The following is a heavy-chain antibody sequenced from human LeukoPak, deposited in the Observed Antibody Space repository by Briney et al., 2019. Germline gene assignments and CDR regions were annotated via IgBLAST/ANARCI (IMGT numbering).Heavy chain of an antibody. CDR2: IYYSGST. Sequence: SETLSLTCTVSGGSISSSNFYWDWIRQPPGKGLEWIGSIYYSGSTYYNPSLKSRVTISVDTSKNQFSLNLNSVTAADTAVYYCARRGNGDYVYWGQGTLVTVSS. V-gene: IGHV4-39*01. D-gene: IGHD4-17*01. J-gene: IGHJ4*02. CDR1: GGSISSSNFY. CDR3: ARRGNGDYVY.